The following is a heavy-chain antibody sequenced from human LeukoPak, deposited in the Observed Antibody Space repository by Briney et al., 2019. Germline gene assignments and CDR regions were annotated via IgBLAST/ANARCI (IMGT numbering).Heavy chain of an antibody. V-gene: IGHV4-30-4*01. CDR1: GGSISSGDYY. CDR2: IYYSGST. J-gene: IGHJ3*02. Sequence: SETLSLTCTVPGGSISSGDYYWSWIRQPPGKGLEWIGYIYYSGSTYYNPSLKSRVTISVDTSKNQFSLKLSSVTAADTAVYYCARFHGGNSEDAFDIWGQGTMVTVSS. D-gene: IGHD4-23*01. CDR3: ARFHGGNSEDAFDI.